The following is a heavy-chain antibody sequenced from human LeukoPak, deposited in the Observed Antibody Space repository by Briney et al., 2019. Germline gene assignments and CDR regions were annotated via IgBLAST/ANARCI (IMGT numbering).Heavy chain of an antibody. CDR2: IIPIFGTA. CDR3: ASGPKGLRADYYYYYMDV. CDR1: GGTFSSYA. D-gene: IGHD5-12*01. V-gene: IGHV1-69*05. Sequence: AASVKVSCKASGGTFSSYAISWVRQAPGQGLEWMGGIIPIFGTANYAQKFQGRVTITTDESTSTAYMELSSLRSEDTAVYYCASGPKGLRADYYYYYMDVWGKGTTVTVSS. J-gene: IGHJ6*03.